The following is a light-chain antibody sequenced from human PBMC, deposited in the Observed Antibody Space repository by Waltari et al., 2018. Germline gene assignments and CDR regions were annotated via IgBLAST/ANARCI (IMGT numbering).Light chain of an antibody. CDR2: EVN. CDR3: NSYAGSNSVV. V-gene: IGLV2-8*01. J-gene: IGLJ2*01. Sequence: WYQQHPGKAPKLMIYEVNKRPSGVPDRFSGSKSGNMAYLTVSGLQAEDEAHYYCNSYAGSNSVVFGGGTKLTVL.